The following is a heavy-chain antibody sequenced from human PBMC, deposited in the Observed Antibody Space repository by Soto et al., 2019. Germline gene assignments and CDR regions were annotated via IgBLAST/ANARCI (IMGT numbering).Heavy chain of an antibody. Sequence: QLQLQESGPGLVKPSETLSLTCTVSGGSISSSSYYWGWIRQPPGKGLEWIGSIYYSGSTYYNPSLKSRVTISVDTSKNQFSLKLSSVTAADTAVYYCARLILPRDCSGGSCYVWYWFDPWGQGTLVTVSS. V-gene: IGHV4-39*01. J-gene: IGHJ5*02. CDR2: IYYSGST. D-gene: IGHD2-15*01. CDR1: GGSISSSSYY. CDR3: ARLILPRDCSGGSCYVWYWFDP.